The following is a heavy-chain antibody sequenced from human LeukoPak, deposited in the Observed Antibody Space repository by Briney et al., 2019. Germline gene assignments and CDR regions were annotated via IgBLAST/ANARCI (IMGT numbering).Heavy chain of an antibody. Sequence: GGSLRLSRAASGFTFSSYAISWVRQAPGKGLEWVSAISGSGGSTYYADCVKGWFTISRDNSKNTVYLQMNSLRAEDTAVYYCAKIRCRFATPLLPDGFDYWGQGTLVTVSS. CDR2: ISGSGGST. V-gene: IGHV3-23*01. CDR1: GFTFSSYA. CDR3: AKIRCRFATPLLPDGFDY. J-gene: IGHJ4*02. D-gene: IGHD2-15*01.